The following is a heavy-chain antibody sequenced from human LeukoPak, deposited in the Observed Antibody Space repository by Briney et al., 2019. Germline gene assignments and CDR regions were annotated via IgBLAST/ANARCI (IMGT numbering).Heavy chain of an antibody. Sequence: GGSLRLSCAASGFTFSAYSMNWVRQAPGKGLEWVSSISSSSVYINYADSVKGRFTISRDNAKNTLYLQMNSLRAEDTAVYYCAKEVGYCTSITCYAYFDYWGQGTLVTVSS. CDR3: AKEVGYCTSITCYAYFDY. CDR1: GFTFSAYS. J-gene: IGHJ4*02. D-gene: IGHD2-2*01. CDR2: ISSSSVYI. V-gene: IGHV3-21*04.